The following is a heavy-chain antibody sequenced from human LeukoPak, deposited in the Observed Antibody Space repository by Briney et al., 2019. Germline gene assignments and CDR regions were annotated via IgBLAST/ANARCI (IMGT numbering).Heavy chain of an antibody. CDR1: GGSISSSSYY. V-gene: IGHV4-39*01. J-gene: IGHJ4*02. Sequence: SETLSLTCTVSGGSISSSSYYWGWIRQSPGKGLEWIGSIYYSGSTYYNPSLKSRVTISVDTSKNQFSLKLRSVTAADTAVYYSARYCGGDCKFFDYWGQGTLVTVSS. D-gene: IGHD2-21*01. CDR2: IYYSGST. CDR3: ARYCGGDCKFFDY.